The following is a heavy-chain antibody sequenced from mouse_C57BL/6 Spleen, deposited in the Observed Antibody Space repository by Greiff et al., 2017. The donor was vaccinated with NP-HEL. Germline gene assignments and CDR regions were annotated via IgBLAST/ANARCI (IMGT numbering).Heavy chain of an antibody. CDR1: GYAFSSHW. CDR2: IYPGDGDT. J-gene: IGHJ3*01. D-gene: IGHD3-2*02. CDR3: AKGNSSGYAY. Sequence: VQLQQSGAELVKPGASVKISCKASGYAFSSHWMNWVKQRPGKGLEWIGQIYPGDGDTNYNGKFKGKATLTADKSSSTAYMQLSSLTSEDSAVYFCAKGNSSGYAYWGQGTLVTVSA. V-gene: IGHV1-80*01.